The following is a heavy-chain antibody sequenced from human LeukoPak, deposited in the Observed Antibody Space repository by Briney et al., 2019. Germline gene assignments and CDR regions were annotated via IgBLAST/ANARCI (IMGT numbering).Heavy chain of an antibody. J-gene: IGHJ4*02. D-gene: IGHD2-2*01. CDR3: AKEGGKSSSSCYYFDH. Sequence: GGSLRLSCAASGFSFNTYAMNWVRQAAGKGLEWVSVINGGGGSTFYADSVKGRFTISRDNSKNTLYLQMNSLRAEDTAVYYCAKEGGKSSSSCYYFDHWGQGSLVTVSS. CDR2: INGGGGST. V-gene: IGHV3-23*01. CDR1: GFSFNTYA.